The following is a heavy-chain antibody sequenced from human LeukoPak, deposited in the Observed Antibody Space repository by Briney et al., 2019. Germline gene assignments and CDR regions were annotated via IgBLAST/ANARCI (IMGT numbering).Heavy chain of an antibody. V-gene: IGHV3-23*01. CDR1: GFTFSSYA. CDR2: ISGSGGST. CDR3: AKGIAYGDYPYYFDY. D-gene: IGHD4-17*01. J-gene: IGHJ4*02. Sequence: PGGSLRLSCAVSGFTFSSYAMSWVRQAPGKGLEWVSVISGSGGSTYYADSVKGRFTISRDNSKNTLYLQMNSLRAEDTVVYYCAKGIAYGDYPYYFDYWGQGTLVTVSS.